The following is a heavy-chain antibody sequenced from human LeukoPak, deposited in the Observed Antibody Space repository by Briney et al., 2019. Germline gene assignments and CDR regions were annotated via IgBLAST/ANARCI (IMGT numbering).Heavy chain of an antibody. J-gene: IGHJ4*02. CDR2: ISGGGGST. D-gene: IGHD5-24*01. Sequence: GGSLRLSCAASGFTFSSYAMTWVRRAPGKGLDWVSSISGGGGSTWYADSVKGRLTISRDNAQNPLYLQMNSLRVEDTAIYYCARAREGYNPLDYWGQGTLVSVSS. CDR3: ARAREGYNPLDY. V-gene: IGHV3-23*01. CDR1: GFTFSSYA.